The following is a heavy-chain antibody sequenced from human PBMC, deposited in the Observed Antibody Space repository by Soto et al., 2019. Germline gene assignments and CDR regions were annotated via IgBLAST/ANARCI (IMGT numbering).Heavy chain of an antibody. D-gene: IGHD1-1*01. V-gene: IGHV4-59*01. CDR1: EGSITSYY. CDR3: ARATHFDY. J-gene: IGHJ4*01. CDR2: IYNSGRT. Sequence: SETLSLTCTVSEGSITSYYWSWIRQPPGKGLEWIGYIYNSGRTNYNPSLKSRVTISVDTSNNQFSLKLTSVNAADTAVYYCARATHFDYWCHGALGTGST.